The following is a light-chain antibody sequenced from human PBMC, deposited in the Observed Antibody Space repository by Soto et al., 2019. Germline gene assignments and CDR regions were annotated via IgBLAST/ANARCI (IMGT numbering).Light chain of an antibody. Sequence: EIVMTRSPATLSVSPGERATLSCRASQRVNNNVAWYQQKPGQAPRLLIYGSSTRATGIPARFSGSGSGTEFTLTISSLQSEDFAVFHCQQYNNWPWTFGQGTRVEIK. CDR3: QQYNNWPWT. CDR1: QRVNNN. V-gene: IGKV3-15*01. CDR2: GSS. J-gene: IGKJ1*01.